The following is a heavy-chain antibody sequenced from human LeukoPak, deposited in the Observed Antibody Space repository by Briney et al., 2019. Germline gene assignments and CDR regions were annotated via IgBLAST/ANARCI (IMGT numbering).Heavy chain of an antibody. D-gene: IGHD4-17*01. CDR2: INHSGST. CDR1: GGSFSGYY. J-gene: IGHJ4*02. CDR3: ARHDYGDHFDY. V-gene: IGHV4-34*01. Sequence: SETLSLTCAVYGGSFSGYYWSWIRQPPGKGLEWIGEINHSGSTNYNPSLKSRVTISVDTSKNQFSLKLSSVTAADTAVYYCARHDYGDHFDYWGQGTLVTVSS.